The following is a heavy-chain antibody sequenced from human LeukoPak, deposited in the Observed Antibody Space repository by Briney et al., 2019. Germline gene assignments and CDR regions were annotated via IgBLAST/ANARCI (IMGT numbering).Heavy chain of an antibody. Sequence: PGRSLRLSCAASGFTFSSYGMHWVRQAPGKGLEWVAVIWYDGSNKYYADSVKGRFTISRDNSKNTLYLQMNSLRAEDTAVYYCAKECGYGDYYFDYWGQGTLVTVSS. CDR2: IWYDGSNK. J-gene: IGHJ4*02. V-gene: IGHV3-33*06. CDR1: GFTFSSYG. D-gene: IGHD4-17*01. CDR3: AKECGYGDYYFDY.